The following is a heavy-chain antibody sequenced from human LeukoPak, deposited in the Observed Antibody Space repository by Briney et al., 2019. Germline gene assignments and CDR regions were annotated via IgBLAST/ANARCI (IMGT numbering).Heavy chain of an antibody. D-gene: IGHD2-2*01. CDR2: ISGSGGST. J-gene: IGHJ4*02. CDR3: AKDHGTGDIVVVPAAR. CDR1: GFTFSSYA. V-gene: IGHV3-23*01. Sequence: GGSPRLSCAASGFTFSSYAMSWVRHAPGKGLEWVSAISGSGGSTYYADSVKGRFTISRDNSKNTLYLQMNSLRAEDTAVYYCAKDHGTGDIVVVPAARWGQGTLVTVSS.